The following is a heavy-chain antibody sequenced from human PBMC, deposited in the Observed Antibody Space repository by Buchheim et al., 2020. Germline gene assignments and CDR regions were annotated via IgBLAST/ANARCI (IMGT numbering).Heavy chain of an antibody. CDR1: GGSFSGYY. Sequence: QVQLQQWGAGLLKPSETLSLTCAVYGGSFSGYYWSWIRQPPGKGLEWIGEINHSGSTNYNPSLKSRVTISVNTSKNQSSLKLSSVTAADTAVYYWARGRLLWFGELLYFGPWGQGTL. CDR2: INHSGST. J-gene: IGHJ5*02. D-gene: IGHD3-10*01. V-gene: IGHV4-34*01. CDR3: ARGRLLWFGELLYFGP.